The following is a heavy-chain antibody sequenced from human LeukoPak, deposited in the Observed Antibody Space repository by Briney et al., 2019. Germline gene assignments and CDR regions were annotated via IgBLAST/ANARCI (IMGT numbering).Heavy chain of an antibody. CDR3: AREPITMIVPNWFDP. D-gene: IGHD3-22*01. J-gene: IGHJ5*02. CDR1: GYTFTGYY. CDR2: INPDNGGT. Sequence: ASVKVSCKASGYTFTGYYMHWVRQAPGQGLEWMGWINPDNGGTNYAQKFQGRVTMTRDTSISTAYMELSRLRSDDTAVYYCAREPITMIVPNWFDPWGQGTLVTVSS. V-gene: IGHV1-2*02.